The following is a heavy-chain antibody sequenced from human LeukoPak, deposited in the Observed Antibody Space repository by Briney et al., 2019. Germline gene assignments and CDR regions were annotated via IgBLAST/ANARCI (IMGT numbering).Heavy chain of an antibody. J-gene: IGHJ4*02. CDR1: GGTFSSYA. D-gene: IGHD5-24*01. Sequence: GASVKVSCKASGGTFSSYAISWVRQAPGQGLEWMGRIIPIFGTANYAQKFQGRVTITTDESTSTAYMELSSLRSEDTAVYYCARDIDGLLEMATILGYWGQGTLVTVSS. V-gene: IGHV1-69*05. CDR2: IIPIFGTA. CDR3: ARDIDGLLEMATILGY.